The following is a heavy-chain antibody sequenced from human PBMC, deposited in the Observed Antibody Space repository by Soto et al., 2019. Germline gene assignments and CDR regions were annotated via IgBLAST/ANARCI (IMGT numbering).Heavy chain of an antibody. CDR3: ASITYYDILTGYYSPVDY. D-gene: IGHD3-9*01. V-gene: IGHV3-74*01. CDR2: INSDGSST. CDR1: GFTFSSYW. J-gene: IGHJ4*02. Sequence: GGSLRLSCAASGFTFSSYWMHWVRQAPGKGLVWVSRINSDGSSTSYADSVKGRFTISRDNAKNTLYLQMNSLRAEDTAVYYCASITYYDILTGYYSPVDYWGQGTLVTVSS.